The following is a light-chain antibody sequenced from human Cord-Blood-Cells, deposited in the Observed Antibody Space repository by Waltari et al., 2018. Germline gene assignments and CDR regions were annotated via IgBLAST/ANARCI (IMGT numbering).Light chain of an antibody. CDR3: SSYAGSNNPVV. Sequence: QSALTQPPSASGSPGQSVTISCTGTSSDVGGYNYVSWYQQHPGKAPKLMIYEVSKRPSRVPDLFSGSKSGNTASLTVSGLQAEDEADYYCSSYAGSNNPVVFGGGTKRTVL. J-gene: IGLJ2*01. V-gene: IGLV2-8*01. CDR1: SSDVGGYNY. CDR2: EVS.